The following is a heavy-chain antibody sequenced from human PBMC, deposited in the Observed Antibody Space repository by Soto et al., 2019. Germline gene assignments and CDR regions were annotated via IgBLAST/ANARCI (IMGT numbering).Heavy chain of an antibody. Sequence: EVQLVESGGGLVQPGGSLRLSCAASGFTFSSYSMNCVRQAPGKGLEWVSYISSSSTTKYYADSVKGRFTISRDTAKNSLYLQMNSLRAEDTAVYYCARDGCSCSSCLNWFDPWGQGTLVTVSS. V-gene: IGHV3-48*01. J-gene: IGHJ5*02. CDR2: ISSSSTTK. CDR3: ARDGCSCSSCLNWFDP. CDR1: GFTFSSYS. D-gene: IGHD2-15*01.